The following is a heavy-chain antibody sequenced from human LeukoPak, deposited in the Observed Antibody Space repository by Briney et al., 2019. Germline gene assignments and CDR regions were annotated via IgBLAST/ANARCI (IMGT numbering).Heavy chain of an antibody. CDR1: GYTFTSYD. V-gene: IGHV1-2*02. Sequence: ASVKASCKASGYTFTSYDINWVRQAPGQGLEWMGWINPVTGGTNYAQKFQGRVTMTRDTSISTAYMELSRLRSDDTAVYYCARDLDRDYGLGAFDIWGQGTMVTVSS. D-gene: IGHD4-17*01. CDR2: INPVTGGT. CDR3: ARDLDRDYGLGAFDI. J-gene: IGHJ3*02.